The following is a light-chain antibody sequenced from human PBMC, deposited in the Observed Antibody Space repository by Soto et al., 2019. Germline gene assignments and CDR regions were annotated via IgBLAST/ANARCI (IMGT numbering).Light chain of an antibody. J-gene: IGKJ1*01. CDR2: WAS. CDR3: HQHYTTPWT. Sequence: DIVLTQSPDSLAVSLGERATINCKSSQSVLYSSNNKNYLAWYQQKPRQPPKLLIYWASTRESGVPDRLSGLGSGTDFTLSISGLQAEDVAVDYCHQHYTTPWTFGQGTKVEIK. V-gene: IGKV4-1*01. CDR1: QSVLYSSNNKNY.